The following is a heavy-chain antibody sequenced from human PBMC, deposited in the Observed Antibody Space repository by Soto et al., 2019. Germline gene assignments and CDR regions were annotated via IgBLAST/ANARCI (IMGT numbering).Heavy chain of an antibody. CDR1: GYTFTGYY. Sequence: ASVKVSCKASGYTFTGYYMHWVRQAPGQGLEWMGWINPNSGDTNYAQKFQGRVTMTRNTSISTAYMELSSLRSDDTAVYYCARERAEQLGYAEGYGMDVWGQGTTVTVSS. CDR3: ARERAEQLGYAEGYGMDV. CDR2: INPNSGDT. V-gene: IGHV1-2*02. D-gene: IGHD6-6*01. J-gene: IGHJ6*02.